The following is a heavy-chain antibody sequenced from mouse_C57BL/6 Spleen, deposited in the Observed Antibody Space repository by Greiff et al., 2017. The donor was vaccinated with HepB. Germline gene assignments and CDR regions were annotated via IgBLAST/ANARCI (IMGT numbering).Heavy chain of an antibody. D-gene: IGHD2-5*01. CDR2: IFPGSGST. Sequence: QVQLQQSGPELVKPGASVKISCKASGYTFTDYYINWVKQRPGQGLEWIGWIFPGSGSTYYNEKFKGKATLTVDKSSSTAYMLLSSLTSEDSAVYFCARSVGGPYYSNPYYFDYWGQGTTLTVSS. CDR1: GYTFTDYY. J-gene: IGHJ2*01. CDR3: ARSVGGPYYSNPYYFDY. V-gene: IGHV1-75*01.